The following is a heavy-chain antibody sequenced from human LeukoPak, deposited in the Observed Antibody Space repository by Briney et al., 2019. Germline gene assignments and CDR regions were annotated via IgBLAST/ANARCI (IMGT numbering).Heavy chain of an antibody. V-gene: IGHV1-18*01. CDR2: ISAYNGNT. D-gene: IGHD6-13*01. CDR3: ARDLQIAAADDYFDY. J-gene: IGHJ4*02. CDR1: GYTFTSYG. Sequence: GASVKVSRKASGYTFTSYGISWVRQAPGQGLEWMGWISAYNGNTNYAQKLQGRVTMTTDTSTSTAYMELRSLRSDDTAVYYCARDLQIAAADDYFDYWGQGTLVTVSS.